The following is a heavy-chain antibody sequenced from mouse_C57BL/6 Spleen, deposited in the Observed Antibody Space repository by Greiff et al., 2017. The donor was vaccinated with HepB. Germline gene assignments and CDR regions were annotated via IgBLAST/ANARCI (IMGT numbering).Heavy chain of an antibody. D-gene: IGHD2-3*01. J-gene: IGHJ2*01. CDR3: AGDGYG. CDR1: GYSFTGYY. CDR2: INPSTGGT. V-gene: IGHV1-42*01. Sequence: EVKLMESGPELVKPGASVKISCKASGYSFTGYYMNWVKQSPEKSLEWIGEINPSTGGTTYNQKFKAKATLTVDKSSSTAYMQLKSLTSEDSAVYYCAGDGYGWGQGTTLTVSS.